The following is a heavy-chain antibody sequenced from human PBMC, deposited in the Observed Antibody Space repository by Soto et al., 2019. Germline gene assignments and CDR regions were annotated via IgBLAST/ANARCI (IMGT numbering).Heavy chain of an antibody. J-gene: IGHJ6*02. CDR2: IIPILGIA. V-gene: IGHV1-69*02. Sequence: QVQLVQSGAEVKKPGSSVKVSCKASGGTFSSYTISWVRQAPGQGLEWMGRIIPILGIANYAQKFQGRVTITADKXXSXDXXELSSLRSEDTAVYYCARADLTTVTTFYYSYGMDVWVQGTTGTVSS. CDR1: GGTFSSYT. D-gene: IGHD4-17*01. CDR3: ARADLTTVTTFYYSYGMDV.